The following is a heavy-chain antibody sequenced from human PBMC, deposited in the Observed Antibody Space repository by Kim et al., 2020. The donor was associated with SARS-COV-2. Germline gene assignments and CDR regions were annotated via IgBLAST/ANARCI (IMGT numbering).Heavy chain of an antibody. V-gene: IGHV1-3*01. CDR1: GYTFTSYA. CDR2: INAGNGNT. J-gene: IGHJ4*02. Sequence: ASVKVSCKASGYTFTSYAMHWVRQAPGQRLEWMGWINAGNGNTKYSQKFQGRVTITRDTSASTAYMELSSLRSEDTAVYYCARGRKVDYYGSGRGLFFDYWGQGTLVTVSS. CDR3: ARGRKVDYYGSGRGLFFDY. D-gene: IGHD3-10*01.